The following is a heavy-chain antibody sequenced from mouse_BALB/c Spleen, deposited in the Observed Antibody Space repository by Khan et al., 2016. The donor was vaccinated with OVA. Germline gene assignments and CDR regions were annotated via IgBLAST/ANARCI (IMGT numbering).Heavy chain of an antibody. CDR2: INPGSGGA. Sequence: QIQLVQSGAELVRPGTSVKVSCKASGYAFTDYLIEWLKQRPGQGLEWIGVINPGSGGANYNEKFKDKATLTADKSSNTAYMQLTSLTSDDSAVYFCSRSGYGFGAYWGPGTLVPVSA. V-gene: IGHV1-54*03. CDR3: SRSGYGFGAY. J-gene: IGHJ3*01. CDR1: GYAFTDYL. D-gene: IGHD3-2*02.